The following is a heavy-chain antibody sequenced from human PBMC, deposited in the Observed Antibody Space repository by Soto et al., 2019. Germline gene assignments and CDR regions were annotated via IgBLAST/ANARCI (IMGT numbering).Heavy chain of an antibody. CDR3: AREGWPFDY. CDR1: GFTFSSYS. V-gene: IGHV3-48*01. J-gene: IGHJ4*02. CDR2: ISSSSSTI. Sequence: EVQLVESGGGLVQPGGSLRLSCAASGFTFSSYSMHWVRQAPGKGLEWVSYISSSSSTIYYADSVKGRFTISRDNAKNSLYLQMNSLRADDTAVDYCAREGWPFDYWGQGTLVTVSS.